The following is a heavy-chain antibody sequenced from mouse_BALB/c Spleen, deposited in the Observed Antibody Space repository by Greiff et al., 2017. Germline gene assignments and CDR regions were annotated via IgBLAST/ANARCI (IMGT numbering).Heavy chain of an antibody. Sequence: EVKVEESGGGLVKPGGSLKLSCAASGFTFSSYAMSWVRQTPEKRLEWVATISSGGSYTYYPDSVKGRFTISRDNAKNTLYLQMSSLRSEDTAMYYCARDHYGSSYDWYFDVWGAGTTVTVSS. V-gene: IGHV5-9-3*01. J-gene: IGHJ1*01. CDR1: GFTFSSYA. CDR3: ARDHYGSSYDWYFDV. CDR2: ISSGGSYT. D-gene: IGHD1-1*01.